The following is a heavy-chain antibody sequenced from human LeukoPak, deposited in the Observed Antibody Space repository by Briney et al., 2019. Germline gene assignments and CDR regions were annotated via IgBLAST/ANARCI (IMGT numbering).Heavy chain of an antibody. CDR2: ISAYNGNT. CDR1: GYTFTSYG. Sequence: GASVKVSCKASGYTFTSYGISWVRQAPGQGLEWMGWISAYNGNTNYAQKLQGRVTMTTDTSTSTAYMELRSLRSDDTAVYYCARDSGYCSGGSCYYYYYYMDVWGKGTTVTVSS. J-gene: IGHJ6*03. V-gene: IGHV1-18*01. D-gene: IGHD2-15*01. CDR3: ARDSGYCSGGSCYYYYYYMDV.